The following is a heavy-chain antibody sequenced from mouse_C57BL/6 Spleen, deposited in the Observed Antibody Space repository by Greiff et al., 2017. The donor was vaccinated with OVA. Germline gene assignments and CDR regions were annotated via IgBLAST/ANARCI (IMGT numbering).Heavy chain of an antibody. D-gene: IGHD3-1*01. CDR1: GYAFSSYW. J-gene: IGHJ2*01. V-gene: IGHV1-80*01. CDR2: IYPGDGDT. Sequence: QVQLQQSGAELVKPGASVKISCKASGYAFSSYWMNWVKQRPGQGLEWIGQIYPGDGDTNYNGKFKGKATLTADKSSSTAYMQLSSLTSEDSAGYFCARRGLPFYFDYWGQGTTLTVSS. CDR3: ARRGLPFYFDY.